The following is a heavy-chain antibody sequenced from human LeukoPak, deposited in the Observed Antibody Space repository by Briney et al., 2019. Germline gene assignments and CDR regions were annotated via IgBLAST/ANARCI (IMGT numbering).Heavy chain of an antibody. CDR1: GGTFSSYA. V-gene: IGHV1-69*04. CDR2: IIPILGIA. CDR3: ARGDYYDSSGSPDFVWFDP. J-gene: IGHJ5*02. Sequence: SVKVSCKASGGTFSSYAISWVRQAPGQGLEWMGRIIPILGIANYAQKFQGRVTITADKSTSTAYMELSSLRSEDTAVYYCARGDYYDSSGSPDFVWFDPWGQGTLVTVSS. D-gene: IGHD3-22*01.